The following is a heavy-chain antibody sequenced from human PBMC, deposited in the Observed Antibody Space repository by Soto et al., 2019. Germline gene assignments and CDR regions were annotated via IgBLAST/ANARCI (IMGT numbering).Heavy chain of an antibody. J-gene: IGHJ4*02. V-gene: IGHV1-69*01. CDR3: AREGSYDGGGYSKFGY. CDR1: GSTFSSYT. D-gene: IGHD3-22*01. Sequence: QVQLVQSGAEVKKPGSSVKVSCKASGSTFSSYTISWVRQAPGQGLEWMGEIIPMFGTTNYARNFQDRVIITADESTAIAYLELTSLRSQDTAFYYCAREGSYDGGGYSKFGYRGQGTQVSVSS. CDR2: IIPMFGTT.